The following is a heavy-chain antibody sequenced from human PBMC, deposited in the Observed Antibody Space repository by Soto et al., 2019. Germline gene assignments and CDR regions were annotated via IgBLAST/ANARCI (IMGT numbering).Heavy chain of an antibody. V-gene: IGHV4-59*12. CDR1: GGSISSYY. Sequence: PSETLSLTCTVSGGSISSYYWSWIRQHPGKGLEWIGYIYHSGSTYYNPSLKSRVTISVDRSKNQFSLKLSSVTAADTAVYYCARYSIAARRGIEYWGQGTLVTVSS. J-gene: IGHJ4*02. CDR2: IYHSGST. D-gene: IGHD6-6*01. CDR3: ARYSIAARRGIEY.